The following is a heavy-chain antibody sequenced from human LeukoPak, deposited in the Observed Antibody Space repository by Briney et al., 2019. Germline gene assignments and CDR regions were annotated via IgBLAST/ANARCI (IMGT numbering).Heavy chain of an antibody. V-gene: IGHV1-8*01. D-gene: IGHD3-10*01. CDR3: ARGPASPVLLWFGEPSNPDAFDI. CDR1: GYTFTSYD. CDR2: MNPNSGNT. J-gene: IGHJ3*02. Sequence: ASVKVSCKASGYTFTSYDINWVRQATGQGLEWMGWMNPNSGNTGYAQKFQGRVTMTRNTSISTAYMELSSLRSEDTAVYYCARGPASPVLLWFGEPSNPDAFDIWGQGTMVTVSS.